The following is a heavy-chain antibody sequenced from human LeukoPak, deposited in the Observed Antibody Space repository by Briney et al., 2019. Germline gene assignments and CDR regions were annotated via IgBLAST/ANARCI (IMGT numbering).Heavy chain of an antibody. CDR3: AKGYDYAYGWFDP. D-gene: IGHD5-18*01. J-gene: IGHJ5*02. V-gene: IGHV4-59*01. CDR1: GGSINSYY. CDR2: INYSGST. Sequence: KPSETLSLTCTVSGGSINSYYWSWTRQSPGKGLEWIGYINYSGSTNYNPSLKGRVTMSVDTSKNQVSLKLNSVTAADTAVYYCAKGYDYAYGWFDPWGQGTLVTVSS.